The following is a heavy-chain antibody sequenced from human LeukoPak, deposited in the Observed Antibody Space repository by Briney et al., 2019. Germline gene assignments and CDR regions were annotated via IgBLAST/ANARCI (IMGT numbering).Heavy chain of an antibody. CDR2: ISGCGGST. J-gene: IGHJ4*02. Sequence: GGSLRLSCAASGFTFSSYAMRWVRQAPGKGLAWVSAISGCGGSTYYADSVKGRFTISRDNSKNTVYLQMNSLRAEDTAVYYCAKAYCSSTSCYLEHWGQGTLVTVSS. V-gene: IGHV3-23*01. CDR1: GFTFSSYA. D-gene: IGHD2-2*01. CDR3: AKAYCSSTSCYLEH.